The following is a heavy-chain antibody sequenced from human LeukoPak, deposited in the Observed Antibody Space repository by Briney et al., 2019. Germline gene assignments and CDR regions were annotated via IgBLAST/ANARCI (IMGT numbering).Heavy chain of an antibody. J-gene: IGHJ4*02. D-gene: IGHD3-16*02. CDR2: INPSGGST. Sequence: ASVKVSCKTSGYTFTSYYMHWVRQAPGQGLEWMGIINPSGGSTSYAQKFQGRVTMTRDMSTSTVYMELSSLRSEDTAVYYCARESYRRYFDYWGQGTLVTVSS. CDR1: GYTFTSYY. V-gene: IGHV1-46*01. CDR3: ARESYRRYFDY.